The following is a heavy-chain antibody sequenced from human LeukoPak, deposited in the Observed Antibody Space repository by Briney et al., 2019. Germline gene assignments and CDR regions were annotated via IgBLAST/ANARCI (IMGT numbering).Heavy chain of an antibody. Sequence: EASVKVSCKTSGYTFTSYGISWVRQAPGQGLEWMGWISAYKGNTNYAQKLQGRVTMTTDTSTSTAYMELRSLRSEDTAVYYCARDSNYYDSGDYWGQGTLVTVSS. CDR2: ISAYKGNT. J-gene: IGHJ4*02. CDR3: ARDSNYYDSGDY. V-gene: IGHV1-18*01. D-gene: IGHD3-22*01. CDR1: GYTFTSYG.